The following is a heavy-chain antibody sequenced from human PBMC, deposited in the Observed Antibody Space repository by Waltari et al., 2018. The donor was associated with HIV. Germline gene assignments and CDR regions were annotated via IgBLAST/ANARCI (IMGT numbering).Heavy chain of an antibody. CDR1: GFSVSNAW. Sequence: EVQLVESGGGLVKPGGSLRLSCAASGFSVSNAWMSWVSQAPGKGLEWVGRIKSKTDGETADYAAPVKGRLTISRDDSKNTLYLQMNSLKTEDTAVYYCTPSPAFDCWGQGTLVTVSS. V-gene: IGHV3-15*01. CDR2: IKSKTDGETA. D-gene: IGHD2-2*01. CDR3: TPSPAFDC. J-gene: IGHJ4*02.